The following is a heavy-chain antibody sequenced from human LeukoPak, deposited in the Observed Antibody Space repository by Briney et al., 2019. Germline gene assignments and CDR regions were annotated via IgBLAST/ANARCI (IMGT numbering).Heavy chain of an antibody. CDR2: ISAYNGNT. J-gene: IGHJ5*02. V-gene: IGHV1-18*01. D-gene: IGHD6-6*01. CDR3: ARDMIAARPNWFDP. CDR1: GYSFTTYG. Sequence: ASVKVSCKASGYSFTTYGISWVRQAPGQGLEWMRWISAYNGNTNYAQKLQGRVTMTTDTSTSTAYMELRSLRYDDTAVYYCARDMIAARPNWFDPWGQGTLVTVSS.